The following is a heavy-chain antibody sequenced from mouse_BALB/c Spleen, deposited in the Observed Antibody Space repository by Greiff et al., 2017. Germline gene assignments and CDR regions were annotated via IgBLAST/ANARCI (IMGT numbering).Heavy chain of an antibody. CDR2: ISYSGST. D-gene: IGHD1-3*01. V-gene: IGHV3-2*02. CDR1: GYSITSDYA. CDR3: ARKREKWYYFDY. J-gene: IGHJ2*01. Sequence: VQLQQSGPGLVKPSQSLSLTCTVTGYSITSDYAWNWIRLFPGNQLEWMGYISYSGSTSYNPSLKSRISITRDTSKNQFFLQLNSVTTEDTATYYWARKREKWYYFDYWGQGTTLTVSS.